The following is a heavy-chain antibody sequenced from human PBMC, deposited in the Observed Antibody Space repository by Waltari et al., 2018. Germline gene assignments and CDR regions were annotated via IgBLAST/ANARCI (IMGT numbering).Heavy chain of an antibody. CDR1: GGSFSGYS. CDR3: ARRDYDFWSGYPEYFQH. J-gene: IGHJ1*01. D-gene: IGHD3-3*01. CDR2: INHSGST. Sequence: QVQLQQWGAGLLKPSETLSLTCAVYGGSFSGYSWSWIRQPPGKGLEWIGEINHSGSTNYNPSLKSRVTISVDTSKNQFSLKLSSVTAADTAVYYCARRDYDFWSGYPEYFQHWGQGTLVTVSS. V-gene: IGHV4-34*01.